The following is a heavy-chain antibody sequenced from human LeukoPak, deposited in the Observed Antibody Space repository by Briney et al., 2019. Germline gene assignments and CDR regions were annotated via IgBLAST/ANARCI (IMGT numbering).Heavy chain of an antibody. Sequence: GRSLRLSCAASGFSFSSYAMHWFRQAPGKGLEWVSYISSSGSTIYYADSVKGRFTISRDNAKNSLYLQMNSLRAEDTAVYYCARAVAGNSGFDYWGQGTLVTVSS. J-gene: IGHJ4*02. CDR2: ISSSGSTI. CDR3: ARAVAGNSGFDY. D-gene: IGHD6-19*01. CDR1: GFSFSSYA. V-gene: IGHV3-48*03.